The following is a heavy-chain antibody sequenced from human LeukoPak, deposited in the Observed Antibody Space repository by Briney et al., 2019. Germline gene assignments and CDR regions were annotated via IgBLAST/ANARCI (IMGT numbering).Heavy chain of an antibody. CDR3: VSLARDY. Sequence: GGSLRLSCAVSGFIVSSTYMTWVRQAPGKGLEWVSVIHNDGSTYHADSVKGRFTISRDNSKNTLYLQMNSLRVEDTAAYYCVSLARDYWGQGTLVTVSS. J-gene: IGHJ4*02. CDR2: IHNDGST. CDR1: GFIVSSTY. V-gene: IGHV3-53*01. D-gene: IGHD3-3*02.